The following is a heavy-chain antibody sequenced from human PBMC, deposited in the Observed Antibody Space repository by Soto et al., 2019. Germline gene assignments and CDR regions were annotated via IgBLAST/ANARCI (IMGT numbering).Heavy chain of an antibody. CDR3: ARNHGGATMALLY. V-gene: IGHV1-18*04. D-gene: IGHD3-10*01. J-gene: IGHJ4*02. CDR2: ISVYHGNT. CDR1: GYNFLNYG. Sequence: ASVKVSCKTSGYNFLNYGMSWVRQAPGQGPERMGWISVYHGNTIYAQNFQGRVTMTTDTSTSTAYMELPSLRSDDTGVYYCARNHGGATMALLYWGQGTLVTVSS.